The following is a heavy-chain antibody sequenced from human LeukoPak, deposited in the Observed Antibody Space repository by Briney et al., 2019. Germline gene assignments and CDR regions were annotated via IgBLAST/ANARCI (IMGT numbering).Heavy chain of an antibody. D-gene: IGHD3-16*01. Sequence: GGALRHSCAASGFMFNNYWMHWVRHAPGKGGEWVSRIRSDGGSTIYADSVKGRFTISRDHAKSMLYLQMNTVRAEDSALYYCARVISDLLDFDFDYWGQGTLVTVSS. V-gene: IGHV3-74*01. CDR3: ARVISDLLDFDFDY. CDR1: GFMFNNYW. CDR2: IRSDGGST. J-gene: IGHJ4*02.